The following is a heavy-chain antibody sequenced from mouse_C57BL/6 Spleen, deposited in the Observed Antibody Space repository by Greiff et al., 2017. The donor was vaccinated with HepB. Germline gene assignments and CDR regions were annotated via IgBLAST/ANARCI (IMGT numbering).Heavy chain of an antibody. Sequence: VQLQQSGPELVKPGASVKISCKASGYAFSSSWMNWVKQRPGKGLEWIGRIYPGDGDTNYNGKFKGKATLTADKSSSTAYMQLSSLTSEDSAVYFWAKAYYYGSSPYYFDYWGQGTTLTVSS. CDR3: AKAYYYGSSPYYFDY. V-gene: IGHV1-82*01. CDR1: GYAFSSSW. D-gene: IGHD1-1*01. J-gene: IGHJ2*01. CDR2: IYPGDGDT.